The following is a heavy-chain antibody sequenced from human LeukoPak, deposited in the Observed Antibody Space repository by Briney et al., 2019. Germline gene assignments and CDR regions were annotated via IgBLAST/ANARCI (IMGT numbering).Heavy chain of an antibody. J-gene: IGHJ4*02. V-gene: IGHV3-7*01. Sequence: TGGSLRLSCAASGFTFDDYGMSWVRQAPGQGLEWVANIKQDGSEKYYVDSVKGRFTISRDNAKNSLYLQMNSLRAEDTAVYYCAREDYDFLSGYHGDFDYWGQGTLVTVSS. CDR1: GFTFDDYG. D-gene: IGHD3-3*01. CDR3: AREDYDFLSGYHGDFDY. CDR2: IKQDGSEK.